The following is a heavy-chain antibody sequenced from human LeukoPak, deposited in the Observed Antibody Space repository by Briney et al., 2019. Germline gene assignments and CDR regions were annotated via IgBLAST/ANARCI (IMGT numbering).Heavy chain of an antibody. CDR3: VRDSYGSGSYYWFDP. CDR2: INAGNGYT. CDR1: GYTFTSYA. D-gene: IGHD3-10*01. Sequence: GASVKVSCKASGYTFTSYAMHWVRQAPGQRLEWMGWINAGNGYTKYSQKFQGRVTITRDTSASTAYMELSSLRSEDTAVYYCVRDSYGSGSYYWFDPWGQGTLVTVSS. V-gene: IGHV1-3*01. J-gene: IGHJ5*02.